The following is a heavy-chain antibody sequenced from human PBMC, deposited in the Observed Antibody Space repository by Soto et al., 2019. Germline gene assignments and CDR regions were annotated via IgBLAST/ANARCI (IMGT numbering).Heavy chain of an antibody. V-gene: IGHV4-31*03. D-gene: IGHD3-10*01. CDR1: GGSISSGGYY. CDR2: IYYSGSI. Sequence: PSETLSLTCTVSGGSISSGGYYWSWIRQHPGKGLEWIGYIYYSGSIYYNPSLKTRVTISVDTSKNQFSLKLSSVTAADTAVYYCARFGGFGELLSRPTDYWGQGTPVTVSS. CDR3: ARFGGFGELLSRPTDY. J-gene: IGHJ4*02.